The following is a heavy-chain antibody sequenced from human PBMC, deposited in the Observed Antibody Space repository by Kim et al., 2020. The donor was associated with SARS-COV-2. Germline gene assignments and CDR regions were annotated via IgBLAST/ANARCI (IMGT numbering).Heavy chain of an antibody. CDR1: GFTFSNYV. CDR2: ISANGGST. V-gene: IGHV3-64*02. Sequence: GGSLRLSCEASGFTFSNYVMHWVRQAPGRGLALVASISANGGSTYYADSVKGRFTISSDQSKNTLDLHMGSLRPDDIAVYYCARESASKIGHYNAFDFWGQGTMGTVSS. D-gene: IGHD4-17*01. CDR3: ARESASKIGHYNAFDF. J-gene: IGHJ3*01.